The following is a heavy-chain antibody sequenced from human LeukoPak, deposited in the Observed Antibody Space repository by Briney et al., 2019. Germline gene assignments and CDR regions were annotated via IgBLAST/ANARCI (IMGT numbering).Heavy chain of an antibody. V-gene: IGHV4-59*08. CDR2: IYHSGST. J-gene: IGHJ6*02. D-gene: IGHD3-22*01. Sequence: SETLSLTCTVSGGSISSYYWSWIRQPPGKGLEWIGYIYHSGSTNYNPSLKSRVTISVDTSNNQFSLKLSSVTAADTAVFYCARHAGSVSSGFNYYYGLDVWGQGTTVTVSS. CDR3: ARHAGSVSSGFNYYYGLDV. CDR1: GGSISSYY.